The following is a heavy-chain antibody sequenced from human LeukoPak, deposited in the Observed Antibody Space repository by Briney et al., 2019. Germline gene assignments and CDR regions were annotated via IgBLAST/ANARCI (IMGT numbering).Heavy chain of an antibody. CDR2: IYYSGST. D-gene: IGHD3-10*01. CDR3: ARVPYMVRGGFDY. CDR1: GGSISSYY. J-gene: IGHJ4*02. V-gene: IGHV4-59*01. Sequence: SETLSLTCTVSGGSISSYYWSWIRRPPGKGLEWIGYIYYSGSTNYNPSLKSRVTISVDTSKNQFSLKLSSVTAADTAVYYCARVPYMVRGGFDYWGQGTLVTVSS.